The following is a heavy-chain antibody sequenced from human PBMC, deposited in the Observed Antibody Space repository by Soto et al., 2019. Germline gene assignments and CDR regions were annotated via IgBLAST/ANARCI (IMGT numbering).Heavy chain of an antibody. CDR3: ARARGYSSSPAAFDI. J-gene: IGHJ3*02. D-gene: IGHD6-6*01. CDR1: GFTFSSYW. CDR2: INSDGSST. V-gene: IGHV3-74*01. Sequence: GGSLRLSCAASGFTFSSYWMHWVRQAPGKGLVWVSRINSDGSSTSYADSVKGRFTISRDNAKNTLYLQMNSLRAEDTAVYYCARARGYSSSPAAFDILGQGTMVTVSS.